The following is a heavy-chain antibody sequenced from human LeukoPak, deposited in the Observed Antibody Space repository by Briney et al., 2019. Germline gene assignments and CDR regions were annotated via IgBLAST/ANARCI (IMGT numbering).Heavy chain of an antibody. Sequence: GGSLRLSCAASGFTFSSYSMNWVRQAPGKGLEWVSSISSSSSYIYYADSVKGRFTISRDNAKNSLYLQMNSLRAEDTAVYYCASSVGYYVSSGYYFDYWGQGTLVTVSS. D-gene: IGHD3-22*01. CDR3: ASSVGYYVSSGYYFDY. CDR2: ISSSSSYI. CDR1: GFTFSSYS. J-gene: IGHJ4*02. V-gene: IGHV3-21*01.